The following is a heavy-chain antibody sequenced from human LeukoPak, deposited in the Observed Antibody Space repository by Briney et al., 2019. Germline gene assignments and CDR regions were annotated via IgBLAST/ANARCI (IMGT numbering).Heavy chain of an antibody. CDR2: IKQDGTDK. J-gene: IGHJ4*02. Sequence: GGSLRLSCAASGFTFSYYWMSWVRQAPGKGLEWVANIKQDGTDKYYADSVKGRFTISRDNSKNTLYLQMNSLRAEDTAVYYCAKGRITGTTEAAGWGQGTLVTVSS. V-gene: IGHV3-7*01. D-gene: IGHD1-20*01. CDR1: GFTFSYYW. CDR3: AKGRITGTTEAAG.